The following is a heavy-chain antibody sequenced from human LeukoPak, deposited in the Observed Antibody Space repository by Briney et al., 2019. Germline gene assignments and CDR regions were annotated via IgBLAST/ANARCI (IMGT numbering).Heavy chain of an antibody. D-gene: IGHD3-22*01. V-gene: IGHV3-30*07. CDR3: ARGAGYSYDLYDSSGYFGFYYFDY. J-gene: IGHJ4*02. CDR1: GFTFTSYA. CDR2: ISYDGGDK. Sequence: GGSLRLSCAASGFTFTSYAMHWVRQAPGKGLQWVAVISYDGGDKYFADSVKGRFTISRDNSKNTLYLQMSSLRAEDTAVYYCARGAGYSYDLYDSSGYFGFYYFDYWGQGTLVTVSS.